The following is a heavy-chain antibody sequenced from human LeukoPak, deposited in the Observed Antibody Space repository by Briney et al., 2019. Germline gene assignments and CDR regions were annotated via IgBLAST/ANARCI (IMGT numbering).Heavy chain of an antibody. CDR3: AKECSSSYYYFDY. CDR1: GFTFNDYS. V-gene: IGHV3-48*01. CDR2: ISSSSSTI. J-gene: IGHJ4*02. D-gene: IGHD6-13*01. Sequence: QPGGSLRLSCAASGFTFNDYSMNWVRQAPGKGLEWVSYISSSSSTISYADSVKGRFTISRDTAKNSLYLQMNSLRAEDTAVYYCAKECSSSYYYFDYWGQGALVTVSS.